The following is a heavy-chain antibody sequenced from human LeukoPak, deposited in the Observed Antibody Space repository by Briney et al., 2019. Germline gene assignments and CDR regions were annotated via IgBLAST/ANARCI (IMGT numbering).Heavy chain of an antibody. Sequence: PSETLSLTCAVYGGSFSGYYWSWIRQPPGKGLEWIGEINHSGSTNYNPSLKSRVTLSLDASKNQFSLKLSSVTAADTAVYYCARNIAVTGTYSYSDYWGQGTLVTVSS. CDR1: GGSFSGYY. D-gene: IGHD6-19*01. CDR3: ARNIAVTGTYSYSDY. J-gene: IGHJ4*02. CDR2: INHSGST. V-gene: IGHV4-34*01.